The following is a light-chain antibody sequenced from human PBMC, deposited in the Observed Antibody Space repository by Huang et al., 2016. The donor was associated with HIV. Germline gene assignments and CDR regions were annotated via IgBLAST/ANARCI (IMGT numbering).Light chain of an antibody. J-gene: IGKJ5*01. V-gene: IGKV2-24*01. Sequence: DVVMTQTPLSVPVTLGQPASISCKSSQSLLYSDGNTYLSWLHQRPGQPPRLLIYRISNRFSGVPDRFSGSGAGTNFTLKITRVEAEDVGVYFCTQGTQFPITFGQGTRLEIE. CDR1: QSLLYSDGNTY. CDR3: TQGTQFPIT. CDR2: RIS.